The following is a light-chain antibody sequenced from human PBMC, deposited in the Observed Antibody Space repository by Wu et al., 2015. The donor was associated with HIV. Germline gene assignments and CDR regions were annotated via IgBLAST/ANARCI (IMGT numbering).Light chain of an antibody. V-gene: IGKV1-5*03. CDR1: QSISTW. Sequence: DIQMTQSRSTLSASVGDRVTITCRASQSISTWLAWYQQKPGKAPDLLIYKTSTLESGVPSRFSGSGSGTEFTLTISSLQPDDFATYYCQQYNSYSSPWTFGQGTKVEIK. CDR2: KTS. J-gene: IGKJ1*01. CDR3: QQYNSYSSPWT.